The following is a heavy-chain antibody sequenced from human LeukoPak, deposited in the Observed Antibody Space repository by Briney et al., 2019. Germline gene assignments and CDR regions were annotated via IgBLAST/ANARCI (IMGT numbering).Heavy chain of an antibody. Sequence: GGSLRLSCAASGFTFSSYGMHWVRQAPGQGLEWMGWINPNSGGTNYAQKFQGRVTMTRDTSISTAYMELSRLRSDDTAVYYCAREIITMVRGVIITFEGDGNWFDPWGQGTLVTVSS. J-gene: IGHJ5*02. V-gene: IGHV1-2*02. CDR3: AREIITMVRGVIITFEGDGNWFDP. D-gene: IGHD3-10*01. CDR1: GFTFSSYG. CDR2: INPNSGGT.